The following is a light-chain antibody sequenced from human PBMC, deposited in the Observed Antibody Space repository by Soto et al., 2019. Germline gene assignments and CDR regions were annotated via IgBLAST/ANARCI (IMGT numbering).Light chain of an antibody. CDR1: SSDVGGFNH. CDR2: EVT. CDR3: NSYGGSYNFVV. V-gene: IGLV2-8*01. J-gene: IGLJ3*02. Sequence: QSALTQPPSASGSPGQSVTISCAGTSSDVGGFNHVSWYQQYPGKAPKLMIYEVTMRPSGVPDRFSGSRSGNTASLTVSGLEAEDEADYYCNSYGGSYNFVVFGGGTKLTVL.